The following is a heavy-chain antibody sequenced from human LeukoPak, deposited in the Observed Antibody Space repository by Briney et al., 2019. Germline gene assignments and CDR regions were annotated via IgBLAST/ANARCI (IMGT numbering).Heavy chain of an antibody. J-gene: IGHJ6*02. D-gene: IGHD4-17*01. V-gene: IGHV3-21*01. CDR2: ISSSSSYI. Sequence: GGSLRLSCAASGFTFSSYSMNWVRQAPGKGLEWVSSISSSSSYIYYADSVKGRFTISRDNAKNSLYLQMNSLRAEDTAVYYCARDGTVTTRNYYYGMDVWGQGTTVTVSS. CDR1: GFTFSSYS. CDR3: ARDGTVTTRNYYYGMDV.